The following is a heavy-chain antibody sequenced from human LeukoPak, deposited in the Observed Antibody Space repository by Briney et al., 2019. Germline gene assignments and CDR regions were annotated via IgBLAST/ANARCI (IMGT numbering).Heavy chain of an antibody. J-gene: IGHJ6*03. CDR1: GDSISTSSYY. Sequence: SETLSLTCSVSGDSISTSSYYWGWIRQPPGKRLEWIGTIYYSGSTYYNPSLTSRVTISVDTSKNQFSLKLSSVTAADTAVYYCARHKDYYYSYMDVWGKGTTVTISS. V-gene: IGHV4-39*01. CDR3: ARHKDYYYSYMDV. CDR2: IYYSGST.